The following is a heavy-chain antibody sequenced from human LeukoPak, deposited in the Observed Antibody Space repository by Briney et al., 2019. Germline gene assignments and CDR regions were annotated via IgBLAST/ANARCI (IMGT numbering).Heavy chain of an antibody. D-gene: IGHD6-13*01. J-gene: IGHJ5*02. CDR2: ISAYNGNT. V-gene: IGHV1-18*01. CDR3: ARDKYSSSWLHNWFDP. CDR1: GYTFTSYG. Sequence: GASVKVSCKASGYTFTSYGISWVRQAPGQGLQWMGWISAYNGNTNYAQKLQGRVTMTTDTSTSTAYMELRSLRSDDTAVYYCARDKYSSSWLHNWFDPWGQGTLVTVSS.